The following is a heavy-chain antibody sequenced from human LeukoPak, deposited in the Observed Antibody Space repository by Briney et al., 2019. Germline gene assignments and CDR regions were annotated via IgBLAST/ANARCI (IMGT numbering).Heavy chain of an antibody. D-gene: IGHD3-22*01. Sequence: GGSLRLSCAASGLTFSSYGMHWVRRAPGKGLEWVAVIWYDGSNKYYADSVKGRFTISRDNSKNTLYLQMNSLRAEDTAVYYCARDDSSGYYYVDYWGQGTLVTVSS. V-gene: IGHV3-33*01. J-gene: IGHJ4*02. CDR3: ARDDSSGYYYVDY. CDR1: GLTFSSYG. CDR2: IWYDGSNK.